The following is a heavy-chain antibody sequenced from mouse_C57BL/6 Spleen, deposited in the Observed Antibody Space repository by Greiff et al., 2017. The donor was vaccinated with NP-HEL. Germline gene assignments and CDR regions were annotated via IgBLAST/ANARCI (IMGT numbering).Heavy chain of an antibody. D-gene: IGHD2-4*01. Sequence: QVQLKQPGAELVKPGASVKLSCKASGYTFTSYWMHWVKQRPGRGLEWIGRIDPNRGGTKYNEKFKSKATLTVDKPSSTAYMQLSSLTSEDSAVYYCARRGDYDDGGRDYAMDYWGQGTSVTVSS. V-gene: IGHV1-72*01. CDR1: GYTFTSYW. J-gene: IGHJ4*01. CDR2: IDPNRGGT. CDR3: ARRGDYDDGGRDYAMDY.